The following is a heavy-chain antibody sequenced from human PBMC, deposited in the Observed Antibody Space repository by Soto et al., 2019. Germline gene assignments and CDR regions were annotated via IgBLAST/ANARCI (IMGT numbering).Heavy chain of an antibody. CDR1: GGSLSGYY. CDR2: INHSGST. CDR3: ARGTRGYSSGWYDY. J-gene: IGHJ4*02. D-gene: IGHD6-19*01. Sequence: QVQLQQWGAGLLKPSETLSLTCVVYGGSLSGYYWSWIRQPPGKGLEWIGEINHSGSTNYNPSLKSRVTISVDTSKNQFSLKLSSVTAADTAVYYCARGTRGYSSGWYDYWGQGTLVTVSS. V-gene: IGHV4-34*01.